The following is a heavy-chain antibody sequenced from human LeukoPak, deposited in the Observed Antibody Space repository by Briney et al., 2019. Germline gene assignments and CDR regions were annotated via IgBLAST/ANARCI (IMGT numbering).Heavy chain of an antibody. V-gene: IGHV1-2*02. CDR3: VRYCSSRSCSRMDV. D-gene: IGHD2-2*01. Sequence: GASVKVSCKASGYTFTDYYIHWVRQAPGQGLEWMGWINPDSGDTNYAQKFQGRGTMTRDTSISTAYMELSSLRSDDTAVYYCVRYCSSRSCSRMDVWGQGTTVTVSS. CDR2: INPDSGDT. CDR1: GYTFTDYY. J-gene: IGHJ6*02.